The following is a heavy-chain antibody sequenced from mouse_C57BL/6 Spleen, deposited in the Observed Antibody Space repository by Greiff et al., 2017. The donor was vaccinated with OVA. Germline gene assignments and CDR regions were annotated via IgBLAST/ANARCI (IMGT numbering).Heavy chain of an antibody. CDR2: IDPSDSYT. CDR1: GYTFTSYW. Sequence: QVQLQQPGAELVMPGASVKLSCKASGYTFTSYWMHWVKQRPGQGLEWIGEIDPSDSYTNYNQKFKGKSTLTVDKSSSTAYMQLSSLTSEDSAVYYCARGPITTVAPYFDYWGQGTTLTVSS. CDR3: ARGPITTVAPYFDY. J-gene: IGHJ2*01. D-gene: IGHD1-1*01. V-gene: IGHV1-69*01.